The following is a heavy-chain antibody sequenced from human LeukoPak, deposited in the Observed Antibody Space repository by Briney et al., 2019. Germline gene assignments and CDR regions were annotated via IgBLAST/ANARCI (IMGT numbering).Heavy chain of an antibody. V-gene: IGHV4-39*01. CDR1: GGSISDITFF. CDR3: ASEQWLVTFLAT. D-gene: IGHD6-19*01. CDR2: INYIGRT. Sequence: SETLSLTCTVSGGSISDITFFWGWIRQPPGKGLEWIGNINYIGRTYYSPSLKSRVTISVDTSKNQFSLKLSSVTAADTAVYYWASEQWLVTFLATWGQGTLVTV. J-gene: IGHJ5*02.